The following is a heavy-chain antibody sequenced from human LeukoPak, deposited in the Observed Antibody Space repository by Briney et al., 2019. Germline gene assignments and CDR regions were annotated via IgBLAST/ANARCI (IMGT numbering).Heavy chain of an antibody. CDR2: ISSDGSIR. J-gene: IGHJ4*02. V-gene: IGHV3-74*01. Sequence: GGSLRLSCAASGLTFSRYWMHWVRHAPGKGLVWVSHISSDGSIRNYADSVKGRFTISRDNAKNMLSLQMNSLRADDTAMYYCASQVSTGHWGQGTLVTVSS. CDR3: ASQVSTGH. CDR1: GLTFSRYW. D-gene: IGHD3-10*01.